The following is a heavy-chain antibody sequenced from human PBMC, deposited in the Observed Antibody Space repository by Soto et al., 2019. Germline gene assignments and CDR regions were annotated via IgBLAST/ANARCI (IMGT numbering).Heavy chain of an antibody. CDR3: SRGFRASGSTFDS. J-gene: IGHJ4*02. V-gene: IGHV1-3*01. Sequence: QVHLVQSGAEVKKPGASVKVSCKASGYTFTNYAIHWVRQAPGQRLDWMGWINAGNGNTKYSQKFQDRLTITRDTSASTVYMGLRSLRSEVSAVDYCSRGFRASGSTFDSWGQGTLVTVSS. CDR1: GYTFTNYA. CDR2: INAGNGNT. D-gene: IGHD3-10*01.